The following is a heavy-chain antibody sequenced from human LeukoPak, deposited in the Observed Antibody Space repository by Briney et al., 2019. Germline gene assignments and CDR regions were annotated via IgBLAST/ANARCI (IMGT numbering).Heavy chain of an antibody. J-gene: IGHJ3*02. Sequence: GGSLRPSCAASGFTFSSYEMNWVRQAPGKGLEWVSYISSSGSTIYYADSVKGRLTISRDNAKNSLYLQMNSLRAEDTAVYYCASLVAFDIWGQGTMVTVSS. CDR3: ASLVAFDI. CDR2: ISSSGSTI. CDR1: GFTFSSYE. V-gene: IGHV3-48*03.